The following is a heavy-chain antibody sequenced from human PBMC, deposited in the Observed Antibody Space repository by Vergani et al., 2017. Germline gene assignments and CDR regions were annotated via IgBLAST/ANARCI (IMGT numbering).Heavy chain of an antibody. CDR2: ISARYPRT. V-gene: IGHV3-23*01. Sequence: EVQLLQSGGGVIQPGGSVRLSCAASGFTFSDCPMTWVRQAPGKGLEWVSAISARYPRTYYADSVKGRFTISRDNSKNMLYLQMNSLRAEDTAVYYCARLSYDTTPYLQGGYDCLGQGTLVSVSS. CDR1: GFTFSDCP. J-gene: IGHJ4*02. D-gene: IGHD3-22*01. CDR3: ARLSYDTTPYLQGGYDC.